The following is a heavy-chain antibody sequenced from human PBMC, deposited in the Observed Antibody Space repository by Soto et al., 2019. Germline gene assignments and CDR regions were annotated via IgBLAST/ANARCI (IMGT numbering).Heavy chain of an antibody. J-gene: IGHJ5*02. CDR3: ARGPDSSGYYLGSGNWFDP. V-gene: IGHV1-69*13. CDR2: IIPIFGTA. CDR1: GGTFSSYA. D-gene: IGHD3-22*01. Sequence: SVKVSCKASGGTFSSYAISWVRQAPGQGLEWMGGIIPIFGTANYAQKFQGRVTITADESTSTAYMELSSLRSEDTAVYYCARGPDSSGYYLGSGNWFDPWGQGTLVTVSS.